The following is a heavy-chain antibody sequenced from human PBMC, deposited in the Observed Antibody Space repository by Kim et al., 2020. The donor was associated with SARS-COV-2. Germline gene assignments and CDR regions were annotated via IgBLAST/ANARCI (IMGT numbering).Heavy chain of an antibody. D-gene: IGHD3-22*01. CDR3: AKDPTSPIVFAGTPRGL. V-gene: IGHV3-23*01. CDR2: ISGSGGST. J-gene: IGHJ4*02. Sequence: GGSLRLSCAASGFTFSNYAMTWVRQAPGKGLEWVSGISGSGGSTYYADSVKGRFTISRDNSNNTLYLQMNSLRAEDTAVYYCAKDPTSPIVFAGTPRGLWGQGTLVTVSS. CDR1: GFTFSNYA.